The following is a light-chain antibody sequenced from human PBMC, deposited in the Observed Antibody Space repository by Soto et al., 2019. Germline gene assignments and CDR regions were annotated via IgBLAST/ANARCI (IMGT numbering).Light chain of an antibody. CDR1: QSISRN. CDR3: QLYNNWSCT. J-gene: IGKJ1*01. V-gene: IGKV3-15*01. Sequence: VMTESPDTLSVSPGERATLSCRARQSISRNLAWYLQKVGQAPRLLMYGASTRAPGISARFSGSGSGTEFILTISSLQSEVFSFYYYQLYNNWSCTCGQVTKVDSK. CDR2: GAS.